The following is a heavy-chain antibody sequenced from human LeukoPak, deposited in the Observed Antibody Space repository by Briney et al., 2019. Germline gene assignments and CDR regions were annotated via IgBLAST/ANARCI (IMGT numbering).Heavy chain of an antibody. Sequence: PGGSLRLSCAASGFTFSDYYMRWIRQAPGKGLEWVSYISSSGSTIYYADSVKGRFTISRDNAKNSLYLQMNSLRAEDTAVYYCARDSGSSSWAVPNWFDPWGQGTLVTVSS. CDR1: GFTFSDYY. J-gene: IGHJ5*02. CDR3: ARDSGSSSWAVPNWFDP. D-gene: IGHD6-13*01. V-gene: IGHV3-11*04. CDR2: ISSSGSTI.